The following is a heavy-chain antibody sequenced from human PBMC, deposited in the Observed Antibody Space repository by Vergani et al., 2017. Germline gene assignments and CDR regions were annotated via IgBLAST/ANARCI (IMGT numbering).Heavy chain of an antibody. CDR3: ARCLSYDYAAVPDAFDI. CDR1: GGSISSYY. D-gene: IGHD3-16*01. V-gene: IGHV4-4*09. CDR2: IYTSGST. Sequence: QVQLQESGPGLVKPSETLSLTCTVSGGSISSYYWSWIRQPPGKGLEWIGYIYTSGSTNYNPSLKSRVTISVDTSKNQFSLKLSSVTAADTAVYYCARCLSYDYAAVPDAFDIWGEGTMVTVSS. J-gene: IGHJ3*02.